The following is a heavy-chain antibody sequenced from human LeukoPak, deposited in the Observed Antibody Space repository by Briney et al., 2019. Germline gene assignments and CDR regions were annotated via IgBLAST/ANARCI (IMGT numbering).Heavy chain of an antibody. CDR3: NGFCSGGSCYTYFDY. Sequence: GGSLRLSCAAPGFTFSSYEMNWVRQAPGKGLEWVSYISSSGSTIYYADSVKGRFTISRDNAKNSLYLQMNTLRAEDTAVYYCNGFCSGGSCYTYFDYWGQGTLVTVSS. CDR2: ISSSGSTI. J-gene: IGHJ4*02. D-gene: IGHD2-15*01. V-gene: IGHV3-48*03. CDR1: GFTFSSYE.